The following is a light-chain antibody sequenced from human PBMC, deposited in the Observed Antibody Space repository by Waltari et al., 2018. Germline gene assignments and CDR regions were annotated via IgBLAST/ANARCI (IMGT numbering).Light chain of an antibody. J-gene: IGKJ4*01. CDR3: QQYNNCPLT. CDR2: GAS. CDR1: RSVSFK. V-gene: IGKV3-15*01. Sequence: EILVTQSPATLSVSPGEGATLSCRASRSVSFKLAWYQQQPGQAPRLLIYGASTRATGVPARFSCGGSGTEFTLTITRLQSEDFSVYYCQQYNNCPLTFVGGTKVEIK.